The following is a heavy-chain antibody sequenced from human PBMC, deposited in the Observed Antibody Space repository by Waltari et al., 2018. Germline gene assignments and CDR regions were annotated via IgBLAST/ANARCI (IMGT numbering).Heavy chain of an antibody. Sequence: VKPTQTLTLTCTVSGLSLSSSGTRVSWVRQPPGKALEWLARIDWDEDKYYSPSLKARLTISKDTFKNQVVLTMTNVDPVDTATYYCARMVGPTYYHGLDVWGQGTTVIVSS. CDR3: ARMVGPTYYHGLDV. V-gene: IGHV2-70*04. D-gene: IGHD1-26*01. J-gene: IGHJ6*02. CDR2: IDWDEDK. CDR1: GLSLSSSGTR.